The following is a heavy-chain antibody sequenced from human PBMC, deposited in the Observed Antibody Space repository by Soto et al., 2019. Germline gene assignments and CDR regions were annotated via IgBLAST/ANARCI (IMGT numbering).Heavy chain of an antibody. CDR1: GGTFSSYA. V-gene: IGHV1-69*01. CDR2: IIPIFGTA. D-gene: IGHD6-13*01. J-gene: IGHJ1*01. CDR3: DTAHGYSSSWYSEQYFEH. Sequence: QVQLVQSGAEVKKPGSSVKVSCKASGGTFSSYAISWVRQAPGQGLEWMGGIIPIFGTANYAQKFQGRVTITADEYTCTAYMEMGLLRLEAKAVYYCDTAHGYSSSWYSEQYFEHWGQGTLVTVSS.